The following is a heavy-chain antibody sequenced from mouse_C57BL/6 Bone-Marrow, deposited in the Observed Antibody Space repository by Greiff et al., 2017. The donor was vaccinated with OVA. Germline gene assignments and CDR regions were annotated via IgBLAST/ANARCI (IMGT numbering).Heavy chain of an antibody. CDR1: GYTFTDYE. D-gene: IGHD1-1*01. CDR2: IDPETGGT. CDR3: TRDDYGSSGNYAMDY. Sequence: QVQLQQSGAELVRPGASVTLSCKASGYTFTDYEMHWVKQTPVHGLEWIGAIDPETGGTAYNQKFKGKAILTAAKSSSTAYMELRSLTSEDSAVYYCTRDDYGSSGNYAMDYWGQGTSVTVSS. J-gene: IGHJ4*01. V-gene: IGHV1-15*01.